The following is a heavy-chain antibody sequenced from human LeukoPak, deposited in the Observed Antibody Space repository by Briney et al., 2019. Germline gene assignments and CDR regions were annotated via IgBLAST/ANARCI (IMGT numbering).Heavy chain of an antibody. Sequence: GASVKVSCKASGGTFSSYAISWVRQAPGLGLEWMGGIIPIFGTTNYAQKFQGRVTITTDESTSTAYMELSSLRSEDTAVYYCARECSTSCHDAFDIWGQGTMVTVSS. J-gene: IGHJ3*02. V-gene: IGHV1-69*05. D-gene: IGHD2-2*01. CDR1: GGTFSSYA. CDR3: ARECSTSCHDAFDI. CDR2: IIPIFGTT.